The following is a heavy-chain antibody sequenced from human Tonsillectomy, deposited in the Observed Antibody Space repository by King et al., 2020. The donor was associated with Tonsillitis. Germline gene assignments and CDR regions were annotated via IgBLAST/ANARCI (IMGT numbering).Heavy chain of an antibody. CDR2: IIPIFGTA. J-gene: IGHJ6*02. D-gene: IGHD6-13*01. Sequence: VQLVESGAEVKKPGSSVKVSCKASGGTFSSYAISWVRQAPGQGLEWMGGIIPIFGTANYAQKFQGRVTITADESTSTAYMERSSLRAEDTAGYYCAREPQAAAGPSYYYYYGMDVWGQGTTVTVSS. CDR1: GGTFSSYA. V-gene: IGHV1-69*01. CDR3: AREPQAAAGPSYYYYYGMDV.